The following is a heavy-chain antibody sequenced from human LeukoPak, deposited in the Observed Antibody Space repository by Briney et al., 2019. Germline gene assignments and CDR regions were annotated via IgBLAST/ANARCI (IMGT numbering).Heavy chain of an antibody. CDR2: INPNSGGI. J-gene: IGHJ4*02. CDR1: GYIFTGYY. Sequence: ASVKVSCKASGYIFTGYYMHWVRQAPGQGLEWMGWINPNSGGIKYAQKFQGRGTMTRDTYISTAYMELSSLRSDDTAVYYCARVDIVMALYYFDYWGQGTQVTVSS. D-gene: IGHD5-12*01. V-gene: IGHV1-2*02. CDR3: ARVDIVMALYYFDY.